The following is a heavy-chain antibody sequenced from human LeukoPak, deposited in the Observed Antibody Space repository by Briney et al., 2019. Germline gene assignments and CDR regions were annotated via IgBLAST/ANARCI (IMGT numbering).Heavy chain of an antibody. CDR3: ARDRGYYYDSSGTGYFDY. J-gene: IGHJ4*02. CDR1: GFTFSNYE. CDR2: INWNGGST. V-gene: IGHV3-20*04. D-gene: IGHD3-22*01. Sequence: PGGSLRLSCATSGFTFSNYEMNWVRQAPGKGLEWVSGINWNGGSTGYADSVKGRFTISRDNAKNSLYLQMNSLRAEDTALYYCARDRGYYYDSSGTGYFDYWGQGTLVTVSS.